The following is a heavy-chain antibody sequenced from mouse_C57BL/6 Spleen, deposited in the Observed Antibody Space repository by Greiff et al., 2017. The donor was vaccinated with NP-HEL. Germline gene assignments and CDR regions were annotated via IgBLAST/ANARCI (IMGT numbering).Heavy chain of an antibody. CDR3: ASGIYYFHYYAMDY. J-gene: IGHJ4*01. D-gene: IGHD1-1*01. CDR2: IDPSDSET. Sequence: VQLQQSGAELVRPGSSVKLSCKASGYTFTSYWMHWVKQRPIQGLEWIGNIDPSDSETHYNQKFKDKATLTVDKSSSTAYMQLISLTSEDSAVYYCASGIYYFHYYAMDYWGQGTSVTVSS. CDR1: GYTFTSYW. V-gene: IGHV1-52*01.